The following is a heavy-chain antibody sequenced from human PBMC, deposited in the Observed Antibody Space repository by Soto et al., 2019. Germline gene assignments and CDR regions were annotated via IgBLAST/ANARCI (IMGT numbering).Heavy chain of an antibody. V-gene: IGHV3-30-3*01. Sequence: QVQLVESGGGVVQPGRSLRLSCAASGFTFSSYAMHWVRQAPGKGLEWVAVISYDGSNKYYADSVKGRFTISRDNSKNTLYLQMNSLRAEDTAVYYCARVPSMSGRYWGAFDIWGQGTMVTVSS. CDR3: ARVPSMSGRYWGAFDI. J-gene: IGHJ3*02. CDR2: ISYDGSNK. CDR1: GFTFSSYA. D-gene: IGHD1-26*01.